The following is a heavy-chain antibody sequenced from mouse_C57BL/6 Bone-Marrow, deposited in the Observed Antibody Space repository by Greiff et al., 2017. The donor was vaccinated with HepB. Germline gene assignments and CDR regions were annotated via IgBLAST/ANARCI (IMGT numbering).Heavy chain of an antibody. CDR1: GYTFTSYW. CDR2: IYPGSGST. V-gene: IGHV1-55*01. CDR3: ARRGGYYYGSSLFAY. Sequence: QVHVKQPGAELVKPGASVKMSCKASGYTFTSYWITWVKQRPGQGLEWIGDIYPGSGSTNYNEKFKSKATLTVDTSSSTAYMQLSSLTSEDSAVYYCARRGGYYYGSSLFAYWGQGTLVTVSA. J-gene: IGHJ3*01. D-gene: IGHD1-1*01.